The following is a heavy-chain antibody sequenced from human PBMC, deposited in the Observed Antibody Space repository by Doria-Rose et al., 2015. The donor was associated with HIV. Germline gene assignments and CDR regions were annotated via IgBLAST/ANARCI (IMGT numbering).Heavy chain of an antibody. CDR1: GFTFSDYY. D-gene: IGHD3-22*01. CDR3: ARGTPDYYGNSGYSYY. V-gene: IGHV3-11*01. Sequence: QVQLVQSGGGLVKPGGSLRLSCAASGFTFSDYYVNWIRQAPGKGLEWVSYISSSGSKIYYAYSVKGRFTISRDNAKKSLYLQMNSLRAEDTAVYYCARGTPDYYGNSGYSYYWGQGALVAVSS. CDR2: ISSSGSKI. J-gene: IGHJ4*02.